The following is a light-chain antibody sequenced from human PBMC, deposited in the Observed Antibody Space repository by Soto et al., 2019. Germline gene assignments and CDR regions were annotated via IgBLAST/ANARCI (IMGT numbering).Light chain of an antibody. CDR3: SSYKNSRTSVV. J-gene: IGLJ2*01. CDR1: SSDVGGYNY. V-gene: IGLV2-14*01. CDR2: DVS. Sequence: QSALTQPASVSGSPGQSITISCTGTSSDVGGYNYVSWYQQHPGKAPKLMIYDVSNRPSGVSNRFSGSKSGNTASLTISGLQAEDEADYYCSSYKNSRTSVVFGGGTKLTVL.